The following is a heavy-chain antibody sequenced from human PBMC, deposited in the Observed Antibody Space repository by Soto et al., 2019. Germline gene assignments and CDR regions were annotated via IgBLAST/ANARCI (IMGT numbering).Heavy chain of an antibody. CDR2: ISSSGSTI. V-gene: IGHV3-48*03. Sequence: LRLSCAASGFTFSSYEMNWVRQAPGKGLEWVSYISSSGSTIYYADSVKGRFTISRDNSKNTLYLQMSSLRAEDTAVYYCVKGESQARFDPWGQGTLVTVSS. CDR3: VKGESQARFDP. J-gene: IGHJ5*02. D-gene: IGHD1-26*01. CDR1: GFTFSSYE.